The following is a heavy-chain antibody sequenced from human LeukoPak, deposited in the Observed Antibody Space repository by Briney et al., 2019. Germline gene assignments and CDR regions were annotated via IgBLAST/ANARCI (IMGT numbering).Heavy chain of an antibody. CDR1: GYTFTNYW. Sequence: GESLKISCKGSGYTFTNYWIGWVRQMPGKGLEWMGIIYPGDSDTRYSPSSQGQVTISADKSISTAYLQWSSLKASDTAMYYCARSSRWDHFQYFDYWGQGTLVTVSS. D-gene: IGHD6-13*01. J-gene: IGHJ4*02. CDR3: ARSSRWDHFQYFDY. CDR2: IYPGDSDT. V-gene: IGHV5-51*01.